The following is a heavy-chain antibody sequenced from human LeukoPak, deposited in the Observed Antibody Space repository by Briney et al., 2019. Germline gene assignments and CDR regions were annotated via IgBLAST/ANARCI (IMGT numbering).Heavy chain of an antibody. Sequence: ASVKVSFKASGYTFTSYDIKWVRQATGQGLEWMGWMNPNSGNTGYAQKFQGRVTLTRNTSISTAYMELSSLRSEDTAVYYCARLSSSWQDFDYWGQGTLVTVSS. V-gene: IGHV1-8*01. CDR3: ARLSSSWQDFDY. CDR2: MNPNSGNT. D-gene: IGHD6-13*01. CDR1: GYTFTSYD. J-gene: IGHJ4*02.